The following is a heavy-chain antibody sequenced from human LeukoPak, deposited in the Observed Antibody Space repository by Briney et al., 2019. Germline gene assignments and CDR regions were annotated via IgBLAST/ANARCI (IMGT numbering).Heavy chain of an antibody. Sequence: KPSETLSLTCTVSGGSISSYYWSWIRQPPGKGLEWIGYIYYSGSTNYNPSLKSRVTISVDTSKNQFSLKLSSVTAADTAVYYCARDLRIVGATGEAFDIWGQGTMVTVSS. D-gene: IGHD1-26*01. V-gene: IGHV4-59*01. CDR3: ARDLRIVGATGEAFDI. CDR2: IYYSGST. CDR1: GGSISSYY. J-gene: IGHJ3*02.